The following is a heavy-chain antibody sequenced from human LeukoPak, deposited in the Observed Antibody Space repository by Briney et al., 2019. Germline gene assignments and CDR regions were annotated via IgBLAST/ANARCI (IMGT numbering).Heavy chain of an antibody. J-gene: IGHJ4*02. V-gene: IGHV1-2*02. CDR2: INPNSGGT. CDR1: GYTFTGYY. D-gene: IGHD3-10*02. CDR3: ARAIYVWSNFDY. Sequence: ASVKVSCKASGYTFTGYYMHWVRQAPGQGLEWMGWINPNSGGTNYAQKFQGRVTMTRDTSISTAYMEPSRLRSDDTAVYYCARAIYVWSNFDYWGQGTLVTVSS.